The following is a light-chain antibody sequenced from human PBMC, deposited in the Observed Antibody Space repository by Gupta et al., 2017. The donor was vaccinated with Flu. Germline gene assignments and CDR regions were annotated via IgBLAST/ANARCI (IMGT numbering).Light chain of an antibody. V-gene: IGKV2-28*01. J-gene: IGKJ1*01. CDR2: LGS. CDR3: MQALQTPKT. Sequence: ISCSSSQRLLHSNGYNYLDWYLKNPGQSPQLLIYLGSNRASGVPDRFSGSGSGTDFTLKISRVEAEDVGVYYCMQALQTPKTFGQGTKVEIK. CDR1: QRLLHSNGYNY.